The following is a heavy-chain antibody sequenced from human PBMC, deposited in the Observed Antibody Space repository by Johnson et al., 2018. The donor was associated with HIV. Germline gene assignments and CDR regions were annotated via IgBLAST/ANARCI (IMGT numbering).Heavy chain of an antibody. CDR3: AGDSTAWGGDYVGYAFDI. CDR1: GFTFSKYG. V-gene: IGHV3-33*01. CDR2: IWYDGSNE. J-gene: IGHJ3*02. Sequence: QVQVVESGGGVVQPGRSLRLSCEASGFTFSKYGMHWVRQAPGKGLEWVAVIWYDGSNENYTESVRGRFNISSDNSKNTLYLQMNSLRAEDTAVYYCAGDSTAWGGDYVGYAFDILGQGTTVTVSS. D-gene: IGHD4-17*01.